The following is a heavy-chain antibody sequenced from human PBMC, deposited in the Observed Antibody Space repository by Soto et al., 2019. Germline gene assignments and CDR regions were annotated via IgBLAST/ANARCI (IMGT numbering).Heavy chain of an antibody. V-gene: IGHV1-69*01. D-gene: IGHD6-13*01. CDR2: IIPVFGTG. CDR3: AREPPSAAAAYYCSGLDV. Sequence: QVQLVQSGAEVKKAGSSVKVSCKASGGTFSSYFINWVRQAPGQGLEWVGGIIPVFGTGSYAEKFQGRVTITADESTSTAYMELSRLRSDDTAVYYCAREPPSAAAAYYCSGLDVWGQGTTVTVPS. J-gene: IGHJ6*02. CDR1: GGTFSSYF.